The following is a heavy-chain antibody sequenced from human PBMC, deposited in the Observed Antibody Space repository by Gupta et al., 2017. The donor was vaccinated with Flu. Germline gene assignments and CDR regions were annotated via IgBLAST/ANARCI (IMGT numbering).Heavy chain of an antibody. J-gene: IGHJ4*02. D-gene: IGHD3-3*01. CDR3: AKDQADGAYDFWSGYYRPLPYYFDY. CDR2: ISWNSGSI. V-gene: IGHV3-9*01. Sequence: EVQLVESGGGLVQPGRSLRLSCAASGFTFDDYAMPWVRQAPGKGLEWVSGISWNSGSIGYADSVKGRFTISRDNAKNSLYLQMNSLRAEDTALYYCAKDQADGAYDFWSGYYRPLPYYFDYWGQGTLVTVSS. CDR1: GFTFDDYA.